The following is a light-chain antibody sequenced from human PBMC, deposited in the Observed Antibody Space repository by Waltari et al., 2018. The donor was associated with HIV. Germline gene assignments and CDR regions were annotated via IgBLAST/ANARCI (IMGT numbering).Light chain of an antibody. CDR3: QQRSNWRFT. J-gene: IGKJ3*01. Sequence: EIVLTQSPATLSLSPGERATLSCRASQSVSSYLAWYQQKPGQAPRLLIYDASNRATVIPARFSGSGYGTDFTLTISSLEPEDFAVYYCQQRSNWRFTFGPGTKVDIK. CDR2: DAS. V-gene: IGKV3-11*01. CDR1: QSVSSY.